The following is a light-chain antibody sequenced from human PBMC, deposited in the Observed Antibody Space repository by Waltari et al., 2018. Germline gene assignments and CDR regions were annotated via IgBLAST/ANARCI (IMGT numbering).Light chain of an antibody. Sequence: QSALTQPASVSGSPGQSIPISCTATSSDVVISWYQQHPGKAPKLMIYDVSNRPSGVSNRFSGSNAGNTASLTISGLQAEDEADYYCSSYTSSSTLEIVFGGGTKLTVL. CDR1: SSDVV. J-gene: IGLJ2*01. V-gene: IGLV2-14*03. CDR3: SSYTSSSTLEIV. CDR2: DVS.